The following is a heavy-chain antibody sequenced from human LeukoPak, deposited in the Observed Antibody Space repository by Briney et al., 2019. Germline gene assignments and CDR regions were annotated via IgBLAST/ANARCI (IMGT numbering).Heavy chain of an antibody. Sequence: ASVKVSCKASGYTFTSYGISWVRPAPGQGLEWMGWISAYNGNTNYAQKLQGRVTMTTDTSTSTAYMELRSLRSGDTAVYYCASGAYCSSTSCYNVHDYWGQGTLVTVSS. CDR3: ASGAYCSSTSCYNVHDY. CDR2: ISAYNGNT. D-gene: IGHD2-2*02. J-gene: IGHJ4*02. CDR1: GYTFTSYG. V-gene: IGHV1-18*01.